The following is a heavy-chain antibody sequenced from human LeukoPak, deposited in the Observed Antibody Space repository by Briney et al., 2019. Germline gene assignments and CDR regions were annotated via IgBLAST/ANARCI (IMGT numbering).Heavy chain of an antibody. CDR1: GFTLGGKE. CDR3: ARDKGSGSYYPFDY. V-gene: IGHV3-48*03. J-gene: IGHJ4*02. CDR2: ISNSGSTV. Sequence: GGSLGSSFAASGFTLGGKELNGVRRPPGKGWEWFYYISNSGSTVYYADSVKGRFTISRDNAKNSLFLQLNSLRAEDTAVYYCARDKGSGSYYPFDYWGQGTLVTVSS. D-gene: IGHD3-10*01.